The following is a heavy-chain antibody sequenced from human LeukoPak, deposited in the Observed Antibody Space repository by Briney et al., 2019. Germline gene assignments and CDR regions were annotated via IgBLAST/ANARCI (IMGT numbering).Heavy chain of an antibody. Sequence: PSETLSLTCTICGGPFNGYYWSWIRQPPGKGLEWIGEINHSGTTNYNPSLESRVTISVDTSKNQFSLKLSSMTAADTAVYYCARGGSYPTSNDYWGQGTLVTVSS. D-gene: IGHD1-26*01. V-gene: IGHV4-34*01. J-gene: IGHJ4*02. CDR2: INHSGTT. CDR3: ARGGSYPTSNDY. CDR1: GGPFNGYY.